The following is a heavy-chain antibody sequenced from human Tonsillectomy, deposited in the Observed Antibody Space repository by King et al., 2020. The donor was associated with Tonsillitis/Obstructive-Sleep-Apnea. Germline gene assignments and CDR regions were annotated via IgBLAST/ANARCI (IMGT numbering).Heavy chain of an antibody. D-gene: IGHD2-15*01. Sequence: VQLVESGGGLVQPGGSLRLSCSASGFTFNYYPMHWVRQTPGKGLQYVSGISTNGGDTYYADSVKGRFTISRDNSKNTLSLQMSGLRADDTAVYYCVKDRRSSLWYWGQGTLVTVSS. J-gene: IGHJ4*02. CDR3: VKDRRSSLWY. V-gene: IGHV3-64D*06. CDR1: GFTFNYYP. CDR2: ISTNGGDT.